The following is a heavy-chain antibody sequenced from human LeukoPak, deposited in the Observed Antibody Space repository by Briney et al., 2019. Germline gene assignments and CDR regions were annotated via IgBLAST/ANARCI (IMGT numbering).Heavy chain of an antibody. CDR3: AREVAVAGLED. CDR1: GFTFSSDA. Sequence: AGGSLRLTCAASGFTFSSDAMSWVRQAPGKGLEWVSAISSSGSTIYYADSVKGRFTISRDNAKNSLYLQMNSLRAEDTAVYYCAREVAVAGLEDWGQGTMVTVSS. CDR2: ISSSGSTI. D-gene: IGHD6-19*01. V-gene: IGHV3-48*03. J-gene: IGHJ3*01.